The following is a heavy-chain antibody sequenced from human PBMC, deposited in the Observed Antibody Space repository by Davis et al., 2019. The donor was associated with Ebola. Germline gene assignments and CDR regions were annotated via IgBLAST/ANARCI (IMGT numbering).Heavy chain of an antibody. CDR3: ARELVVISYYYYYGMDV. Sequence: GGSLRLSCAASGFTFSSYSMNCVRQAPGKGLEWVSSISSGSSYIYYADSVKGRFTISRDNAKNSLYLQMNSLRAEDTAVYYCARELVVISYYYYYGMDVWGQGTTVTVSS. CDR1: GFTFSSYS. D-gene: IGHD3-22*01. V-gene: IGHV3-21*04. CDR2: ISSGSSYI. J-gene: IGHJ6*02.